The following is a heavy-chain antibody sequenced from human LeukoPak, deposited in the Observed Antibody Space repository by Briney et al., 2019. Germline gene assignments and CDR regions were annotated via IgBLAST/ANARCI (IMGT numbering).Heavy chain of an antibody. CDR1: GGSLSYYY. D-gene: IGHD3-22*01. Sequence: PSETLSLTCTVSGGSLSYYYWGWIRQPPGKGLEWIGYIYYSGSTNYHPSLKSRVTISVDTSKNQLSLYLCSVTAADTAVYYCARADYYYDSSGYTYLFDYWGQGTLVTVSS. J-gene: IGHJ4*02. CDR2: IYYSGST. V-gene: IGHV4-59*01. CDR3: ARADYYYDSSGYTYLFDY.